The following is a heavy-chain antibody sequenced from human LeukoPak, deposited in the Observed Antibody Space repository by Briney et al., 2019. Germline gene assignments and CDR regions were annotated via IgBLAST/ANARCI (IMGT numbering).Heavy chain of an antibody. CDR3: AKVDSSGYYPFDY. D-gene: IGHD3-22*01. V-gene: IGHV3-43D*03. CDR2: ISWDGGST. J-gene: IGHJ4*02. CDR1: GFTFDDYA. Sequence: AGGSLRLSCAASGFTFDDYAMHWVRQAPGKGLEWVSLISWDGGSTYYADSVKGRFTISRDNSKNSLYLQMNSLRAEDTALYYCAKVDSSGYYPFDYWGQGTLVTVSS.